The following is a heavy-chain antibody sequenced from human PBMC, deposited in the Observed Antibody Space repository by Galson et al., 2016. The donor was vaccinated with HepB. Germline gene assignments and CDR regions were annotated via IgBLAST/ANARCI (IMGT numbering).Heavy chain of an antibody. D-gene: IGHD2-15*01. Sequence: SLRLSCAASGFTFSNYDMHWVRQATGKGLEWVSAIGAAGDTYYPGSVKGRFTISRENANNSLYLHMNSLRAGDTAVYYCAREGGCSGGRCHNAAFDIWGQGTMVTVS. CDR2: IGAAGDT. CDR3: AREGGCSGGRCHNAAFDI. J-gene: IGHJ3*02. CDR1: GFTFSNYD. V-gene: IGHV3-13*01.